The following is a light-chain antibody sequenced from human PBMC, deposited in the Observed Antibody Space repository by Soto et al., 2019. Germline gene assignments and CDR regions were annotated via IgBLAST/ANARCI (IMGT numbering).Light chain of an antibody. Sequence: EIVMTQSPATLSVSPGERATLSCRASQSIGINLAWYQQKPGQPPRLLIYSASTRATGISARFSGGGSGTEFTLTISSLQPDDFAVYYCQQYDDWPPWTFGQGTKVEIK. CDR3: QQYDDWPPWT. CDR1: QSIGIN. V-gene: IGKV3-15*01. J-gene: IGKJ1*01. CDR2: SAS.